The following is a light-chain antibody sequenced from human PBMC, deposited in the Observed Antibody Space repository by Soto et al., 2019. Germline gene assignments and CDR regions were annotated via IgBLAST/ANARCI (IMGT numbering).Light chain of an antibody. J-gene: IGKJ4*01. CDR2: AAS. V-gene: IGKV1-9*01. Sequence: DIQLTQSPSFLSASVGDRVTITCRASQAITSYLAWYQQKAGKAPKLLIYAASTLQSGVPSRFSGSGSGTEFTLTISSLQPEDFATYYCQQLNSYPLTFGWGTKVEIK. CDR1: QAITSY. CDR3: QQLNSYPLT.